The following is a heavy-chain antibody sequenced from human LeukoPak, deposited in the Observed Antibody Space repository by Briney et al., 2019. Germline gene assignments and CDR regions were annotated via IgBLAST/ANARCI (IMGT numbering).Heavy chain of an antibody. V-gene: IGHV4-61*02. CDR1: GGSISSGSYY. D-gene: IGHD1-26*01. J-gene: IGHJ4*02. Sequence: SETLSLTCTVSGGSISSGSYYWTWIRQPAGKGLEWIGRIYTSGSTNYNPSLKSRVTISIDASKNQFSLRLNSVTAADTAVYYCTRGGELMNYWGQGTLVTVSS. CDR3: TRGGELMNY. CDR2: IYTSGST.